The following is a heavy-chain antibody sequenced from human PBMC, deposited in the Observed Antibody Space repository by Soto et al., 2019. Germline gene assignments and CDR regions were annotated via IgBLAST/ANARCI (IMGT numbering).Heavy chain of an antibody. CDR2: ISGSGGST. Sequence: GESLKISCKGSGYSFTSYWISWVRQAPGKGLEWVSAISGSGGSTYYADSVKGRFTISRDNSKNTLYLQMNSLRAEDTAVYYCAKITDPTAFDIWGQGTMVTVS. J-gene: IGHJ3*02. CDR3: AKITDPTAFDI. V-gene: IGHV3-23*01. CDR1: GYSFTSYW. D-gene: IGHD3-16*01.